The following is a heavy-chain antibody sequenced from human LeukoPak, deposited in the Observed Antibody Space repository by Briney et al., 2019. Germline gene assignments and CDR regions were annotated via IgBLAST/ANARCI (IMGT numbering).Heavy chain of an antibody. CDR1: GFMFTIYG. J-gene: IGHJ4*02. Sequence: GGSLRLSCAASGFMFTIYGMSWVRQAPGKGLEWVSAIGAGGGSTYYADSVKGRFTISRDNSKNTLFLQMNSLRAEDAAVYYCAKGGGYNSVWRFDYWGQGTLVTVSS. D-gene: IGHD6-19*01. CDR3: AKGGGYNSVWRFDY. CDR2: IGAGGGST. V-gene: IGHV3-23*01.